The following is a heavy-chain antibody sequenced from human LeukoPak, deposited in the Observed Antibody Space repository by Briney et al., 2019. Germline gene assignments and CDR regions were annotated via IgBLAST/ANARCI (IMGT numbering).Heavy chain of an antibody. CDR2: IIPILGIA. V-gene: IGHV1-69*04. D-gene: IGHD1-26*01. CDR3: ARDRDPPHGIVGATKSGVYFDY. CDR1: GGTFSSYA. J-gene: IGHJ4*02. Sequence: ASVKVSCKASGGTFSSYAISWVRQAPGQGLEWMGRIIPILGIANYAQKFQGRVTITADKSTSTAYMELSSLRSEDTAVYYCARDRDPPHGIVGATKSGVYFDYWGQGTLVTVSS.